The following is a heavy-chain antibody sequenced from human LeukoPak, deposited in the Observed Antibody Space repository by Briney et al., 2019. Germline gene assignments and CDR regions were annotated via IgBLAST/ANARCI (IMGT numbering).Heavy chain of an antibody. V-gene: IGHV4-4*02. CDR1: GGSISSSNW. Sequence: SETLSLTCAVYGGSISSSNWWSWVRQPPGKGLEWIGEIYHSGSTNYNPSLKSRVTISVDTSKNQFSLKLSSVTAADTAVYYCARHSYERGPLDYWGQGTLVTVSS. J-gene: IGHJ4*02. CDR2: IYHSGST. D-gene: IGHD5-24*01. CDR3: ARHSYERGPLDY.